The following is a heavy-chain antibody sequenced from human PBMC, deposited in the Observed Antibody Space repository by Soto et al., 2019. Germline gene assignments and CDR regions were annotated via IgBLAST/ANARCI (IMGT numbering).Heavy chain of an antibody. CDR1: GGSFSGYY. CDR3: ARADRTLVTSYSLDV. D-gene: IGHD2-21*02. J-gene: IGHJ6*02. V-gene: IGHV4-34*01. Sequence: LSLTCAVYGGSFSGYYWTWIRQPPGKGLEWIGEINHSGTINFNPSLKSRLTISLDTSKKHFSLKLSSVTDADTAAYYCARADRTLVTSYSLDVWGQGTTVTVSS. CDR2: INHSGTI.